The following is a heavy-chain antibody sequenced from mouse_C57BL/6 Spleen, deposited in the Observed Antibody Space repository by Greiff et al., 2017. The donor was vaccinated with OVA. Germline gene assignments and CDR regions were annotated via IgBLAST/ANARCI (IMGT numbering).Heavy chain of an antibody. V-gene: IGHV1-62-2*01. D-gene: IGHD1-1*01. J-gene: IGHJ4*01. CDR1: GYTFTEYT. CDR2: FYPGSGSI. CDR3: ARHGHYYGSSLYYAMDY. Sequence: VVKPGASVKLSCKASGYTFTEYTIHWVKQRSGQGLEWIGWFYPGSGSIKYNEKFKDKATLTADKSSSTVYMELSRLTSEDSAVYFCARHGHYYGSSLYYAMDYWGQGTSVTVSS.